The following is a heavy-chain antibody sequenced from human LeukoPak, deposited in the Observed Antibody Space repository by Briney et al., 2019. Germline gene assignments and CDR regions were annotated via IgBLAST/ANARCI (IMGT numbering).Heavy chain of an antibody. CDR2: TFGGGSDT. J-gene: IGHJ4*02. V-gene: IGHV5-51*03. CDR1: GYTFTTHW. CDR3: ARGSGSYSNGAGVIDY. Sequence: SGESLRISCKTSGYTFTTHWIGWVRQMPGKGLEWMGITFGGGSDTKYSPSFQGQVTMSVDKSTNTAYLQWSSLKASDTAMYYCARGSGSYSNGAGVIDYWGQGTLVTVSS. D-gene: IGHD3-10*01.